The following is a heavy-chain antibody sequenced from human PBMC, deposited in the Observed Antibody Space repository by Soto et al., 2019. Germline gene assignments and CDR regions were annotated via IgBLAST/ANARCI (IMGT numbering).Heavy chain of an antibody. CDR2: IYDNGIT. Sequence: QVPLQESGPGLVKPSQTLSLTCNVSGGSISGGRYCWNWIRQHPGKGLEWIGNIYDNGITYYNPSLKSRVIISEDTSKNQFSLRLSSVTAADTAVYYCTRDRGFGMDVWGQGTTVTVSS. V-gene: IGHV4-31*03. CDR1: GGSISGGRYC. J-gene: IGHJ6*02. CDR3: TRDRGFGMDV.